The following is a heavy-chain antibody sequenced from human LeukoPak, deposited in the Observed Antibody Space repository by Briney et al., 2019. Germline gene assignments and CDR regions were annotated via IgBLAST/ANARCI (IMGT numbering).Heavy chain of an antibody. CDR1: GYTFTGYY. CDR2: INPNSGGT. D-gene: IGHD3-22*01. V-gene: IGHV1-2*02. J-gene: IGHJ3*02. CDR3: APSLYYYDSTDSGGAFDI. Sequence: GASVKVSCKASGYTFTGYYMHWVRQAPGQGLEWMGWINPNSGGTNYAQKFQGRVTMTRDTSISTAYMELSRLRSDDTAVYYCAPSLYYYDSTDSGGAFDIWGQGTMVTVSS.